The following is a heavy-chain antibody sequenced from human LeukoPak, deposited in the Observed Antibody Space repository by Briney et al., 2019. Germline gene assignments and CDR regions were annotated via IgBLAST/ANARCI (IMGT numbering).Heavy chain of an antibody. D-gene: IGHD6-13*01. CDR2: IYPGDSDT. CDR3: ARHLSSRYYYYGMDV. V-gene: IGHV5-51*01. J-gene: IGHJ6*02. Sequence: GESLKISCKGSGYSFTSYWIGWVRPMPGKGLEWMGIIYPGDSDTRYSPSFQGQVTISADKSISTAYLQWSSLKASDTAMYYCARHLSSRYYYYGMDVWGQGTTVTVSS. CDR1: GYSFTSYW.